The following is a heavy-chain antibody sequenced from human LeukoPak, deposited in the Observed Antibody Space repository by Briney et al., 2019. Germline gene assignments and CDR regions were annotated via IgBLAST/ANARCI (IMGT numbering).Heavy chain of an antibody. J-gene: IGHJ5*02. D-gene: IGHD6-19*01. CDR1: GGSISSHY. CDR2: IYYSGST. CDR3: ARQWLSYNWFDP. Sequence: SETLSLTCTVSGGSISSHYWSWIRQPPGKGLEWIEYIYYSGSTNYNPSLKSRVTISVDTSKNQFSLKLSSVTAADTAVYYCARQWLSYNWFDPWGQGTLVTVSS. V-gene: IGHV4-59*11.